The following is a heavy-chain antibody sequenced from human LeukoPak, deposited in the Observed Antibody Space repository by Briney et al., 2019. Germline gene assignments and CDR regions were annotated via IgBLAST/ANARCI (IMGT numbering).Heavy chain of an antibody. CDR3: ARDSSGWYGDFHI. CDR2: INPSGGST. Sequence: ASVKVSCKASGYTVTSDYMHGVRQAPGQGLEWMGIINPSGGSTSYAQKFQGRVTMTRDTSTSTVYMELSSLRSEDTAVYYCARDSSGWYGDFHIWGQGTMVTVSS. CDR1: GYTVTSDY. V-gene: IGHV1-46*01. J-gene: IGHJ3*02. D-gene: IGHD6-19*01.